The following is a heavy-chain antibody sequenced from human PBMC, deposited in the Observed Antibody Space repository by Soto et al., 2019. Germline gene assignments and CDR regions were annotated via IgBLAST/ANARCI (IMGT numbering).Heavy chain of an antibody. CDR3: ARGDRGGSGSPASYYYSGLDV. CDR1: GFTFSSYA. CDR2: VSAGGDMT. J-gene: IGHJ6*02. D-gene: IGHD3-10*01. V-gene: IGHV3-23*01. Sequence: DVQLLESGGHLVQPGGSLRLSCAASGFTFSSYAMSWVRQAPGKGLEWVSSVSAGGDMTYYSDSVKGRFTISRDNSNNARFLQVNSLRIEDTALYYCARGDRGGSGSPASYYYSGLDVWGQGATVTVS.